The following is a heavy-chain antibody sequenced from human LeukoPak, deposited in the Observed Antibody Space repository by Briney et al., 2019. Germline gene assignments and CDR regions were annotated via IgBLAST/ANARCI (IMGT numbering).Heavy chain of an antibody. CDR1: GYTFTGYY. V-gene: IGHV1-2*02. Sequence: ASVKVSCKASGYTFTGYYMNWVRQAPGQGLEWMGWINPNSGGTNYAQKFKGRVTMTRDTSISTAYMELSRLRSDDTAVYYCARAYDILTGYYGGVDYWGQGTLVTVSS. D-gene: IGHD3-9*01. CDR3: ARAYDILTGYYGGVDY. CDR2: INPNSGGT. J-gene: IGHJ4*02.